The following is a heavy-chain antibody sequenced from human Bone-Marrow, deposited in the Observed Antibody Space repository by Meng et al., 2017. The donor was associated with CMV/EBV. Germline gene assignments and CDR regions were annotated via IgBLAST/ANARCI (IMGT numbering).Heavy chain of an antibody. CDR1: GFTFSSYS. Sequence: GGSLRLSCAASGFTFSSYSMNWVRQAPGKGLEWVSSISSSSSYIYYADSVKGRFTISRDNAKNSLYLQMNSLRAEDTAVYYCARESTLSNTSCLDYWGQGTLVAVSS. D-gene: IGHD2-2*01. J-gene: IGHJ4*02. CDR3: ARESTLSNTSCLDY. CDR2: ISSSSSYI. V-gene: IGHV3-21*01.